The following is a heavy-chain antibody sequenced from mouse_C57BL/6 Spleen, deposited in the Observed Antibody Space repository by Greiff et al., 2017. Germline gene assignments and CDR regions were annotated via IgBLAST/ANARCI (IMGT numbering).Heavy chain of an antibody. Sequence: QVQLQQSGPELVKPGASVKISCKASGYTFTDYYINWVKQRPGQGLEWIGWIFPGSGSTYYSEKFKGKATLTADKSSSTAYMLLSSLTSEDSAVYFCARKGGLTSGYAYWGQGTLVTVSA. D-gene: IGHD1-3*01. J-gene: IGHJ3*01. CDR3: ARKGGLTSGYAY. V-gene: IGHV1-75*01. CDR1: GYTFTDYY. CDR2: IFPGSGST.